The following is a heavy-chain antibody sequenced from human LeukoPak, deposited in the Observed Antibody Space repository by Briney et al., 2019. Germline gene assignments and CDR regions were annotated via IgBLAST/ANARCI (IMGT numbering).Heavy chain of an antibody. CDR3: ARDRGLSYYYYMDV. CDR1: GGTFSSYA. D-gene: IGHD2-15*01. Sequence: SVKVSCKASGGTFSSYAISWVRQAPGQGLEWMGGIIPILGTANYAQKFQGRVTITADKSTSTAYMELSSLRSEDTAVYYCARDRGLSYYYYMDVWGKGTTVTVSS. V-gene: IGHV1-69*10. CDR2: IIPILGTA. J-gene: IGHJ6*03.